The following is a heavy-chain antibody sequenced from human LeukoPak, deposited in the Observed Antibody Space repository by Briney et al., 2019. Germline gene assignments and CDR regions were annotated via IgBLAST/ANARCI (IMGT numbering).Heavy chain of an antibody. CDR1: GFTFSNAW. Sequence: GSLRLSCAASGFTFSNAWMSWVRQAPGKGLEWIGYIYHSGSTYYNPSLKSRVTISVDRSKNQFSLKLSSVTAADTAVYYCARVGAPGDAFDIWGQGTMVTVSS. V-gene: IGHV4-4*02. CDR3: ARVGAPGDAFDI. D-gene: IGHD1-14*01. CDR2: IYHSGST. J-gene: IGHJ3*02.